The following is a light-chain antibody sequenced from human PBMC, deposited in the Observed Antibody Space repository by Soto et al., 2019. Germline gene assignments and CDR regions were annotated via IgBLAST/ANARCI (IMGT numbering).Light chain of an antibody. Sequence: AIQMTHAPASVSSSVGDRVTLTCRGSQGIKNDVGWYQQKTEKAPKLLIYASSSLQSGVPPSFGGRSCGTDFPLTISSLHPEDFATYYCLQDYNYPYTFGQGTKVDIK. V-gene: IGKV1-6*01. CDR1: QGIKND. J-gene: IGKJ2*01. CDR2: ASS. CDR3: LQDYNYPYT.